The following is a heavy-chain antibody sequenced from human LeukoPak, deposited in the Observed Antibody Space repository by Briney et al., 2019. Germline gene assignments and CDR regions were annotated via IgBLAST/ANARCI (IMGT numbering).Heavy chain of an antibody. CDR3: ARDSGYYYGSGSYSPWAFDI. CDR1: GFTVSSNY. D-gene: IGHD3-10*01. V-gene: IGHV3-66*01. CDR2: IYSGGGT. J-gene: IGHJ3*02. Sequence: GGSLRLSCAASGFTVSSNYMSWVRQAPGKGLEWVSVIYSGGGTYYADSVKGRFTISRDNSKNTLYLQMNSLRAEDTAVYYCARDSGYYYGSGSYSPWAFDIWGQGTMVTVSS.